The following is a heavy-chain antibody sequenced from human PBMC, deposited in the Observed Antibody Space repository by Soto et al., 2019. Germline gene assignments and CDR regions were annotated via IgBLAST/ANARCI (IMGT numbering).Heavy chain of an antibody. CDR3: ARTYDSSGYKRDPRFDY. J-gene: IGHJ4*02. Sequence: SVKVSCKASGGTFSSYAISWVRQAPGQGLGWMGGIIPIFGTANYAQKFQGRVTITADESTSTAYMELSSLRSEDTAVYYCARTYDSSGYKRDPRFDYWGQGALVTVSS. CDR1: GGTFSSYA. V-gene: IGHV1-69*13. D-gene: IGHD3-22*01. CDR2: IIPIFGTA.